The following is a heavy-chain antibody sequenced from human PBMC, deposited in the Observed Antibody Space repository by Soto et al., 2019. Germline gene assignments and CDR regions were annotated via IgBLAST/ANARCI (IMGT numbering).Heavy chain of an antibody. J-gene: IGHJ4*02. Sequence: SGPTLVNPKETLTLTCTFFGFSLRSREAGVGWIRQPPGEALEWLAIIYWDDVERYSPSLKSRLSITMDTSKTQVVFTMANMDPVDTATYYCVRRRMSGIGNSFDFWGQGILVTV. CDR3: VRRRMSGIGNSFDF. V-gene: IGHV2-5*02. CDR2: IYWDDVE. CDR1: GFSLRSREAG. D-gene: IGHD2-15*01.